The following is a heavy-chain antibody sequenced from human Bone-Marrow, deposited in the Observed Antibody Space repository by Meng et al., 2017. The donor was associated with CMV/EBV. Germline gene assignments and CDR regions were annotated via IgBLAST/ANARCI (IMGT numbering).Heavy chain of an antibody. Sequence: LRLSCTVSGGSIRSGDYYWSWIRQPPGKGLEWIGYIYYSGTTYYNPSLKSRVTISVDTSKNQFSLKLNSVTAADTALFYCARWTKLHWGSVSWYFDLWGLGTLVTVSS. V-gene: IGHV4-30-4*08. J-gene: IGHJ2*01. CDR3: ARWTKLHWGSVSWYFDL. D-gene: IGHD7-27*01. CDR2: IYYSGTT. CDR1: GGSIRSGDYY.